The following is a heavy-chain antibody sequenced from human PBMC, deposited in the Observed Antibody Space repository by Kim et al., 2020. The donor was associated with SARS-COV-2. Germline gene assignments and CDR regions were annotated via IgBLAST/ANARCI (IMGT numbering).Heavy chain of an antibody. D-gene: IGHD4-17*01. CDR1: GFTFTSSA. CDR2: IVVGSGNT. Sequence: SVKVSCKASGFTFTSSAVQWVRQARGQRLEWIRWIVVGSGNTNYAQKFQERVTITRDMSTSTAYMELSSLRSEDTAVYYCAAVAVYGGSQYYFDYWGQGTLVTVSS. CDR3: AAVAVYGGSQYYFDY. V-gene: IGHV1-58*01. J-gene: IGHJ4*02.